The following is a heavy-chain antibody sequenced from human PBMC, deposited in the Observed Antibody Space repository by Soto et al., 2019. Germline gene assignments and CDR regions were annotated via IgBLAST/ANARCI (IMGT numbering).Heavy chain of an antibody. D-gene: IGHD3-9*01. CDR3: ARDLEATYYDILTGQPVNYYYYGLDV. J-gene: IGHJ6*02. V-gene: IGHV3-13*01. Sequence: GGSLGLSCAASGFTFSSYDMHWVRQATGKGLEWVSAIGTAGDTYYPGSVKGRFTISRENAKNSLYLQMNSLRAEDAAVYYCARDLEATYYDILTGQPVNYYYYGLDVWGQGTTVTVSS. CDR2: IGTAGDT. CDR1: GFTFSSYD.